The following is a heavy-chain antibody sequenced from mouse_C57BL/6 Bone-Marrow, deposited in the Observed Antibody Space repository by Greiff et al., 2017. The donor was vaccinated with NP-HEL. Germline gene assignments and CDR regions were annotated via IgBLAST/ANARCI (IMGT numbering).Heavy chain of an antibody. V-gene: IGHV1-62-2*01. Sequence: VQLQESGAELVKPGASVKLSCKASGYTFTEYTIHWVKQRSGQGLEWIGWFYPGSGSIKYNEKFKDKATLTADKSSSTVYMELSRLTSEDSAVYFCARHEDRDASYYYAMDYWGQGTSVTVSS. CDR1: GYTFTEYT. CDR3: ARHEDRDASYYYAMDY. J-gene: IGHJ4*01. CDR2: FYPGSGSI. D-gene: IGHD3-3*01.